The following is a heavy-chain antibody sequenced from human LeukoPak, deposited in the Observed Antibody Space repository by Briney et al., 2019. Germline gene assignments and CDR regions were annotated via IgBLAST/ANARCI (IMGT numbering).Heavy chain of an antibody. CDR2: INTNTGNP. CDR1: GYTFTSYA. Sequence: GASVKVSCKASGYTFTSYAMNWVRQAPGQGLEWMGWINTNTGNPTYAQGFTGRFVFSLDTSVSTAYLQISSLKAEDTAVYYCATETTYYDILTGYPPTDYWGQGTLVTVSS. J-gene: IGHJ4*02. D-gene: IGHD3-9*01. V-gene: IGHV7-4-1*02. CDR3: ATETTYYDILTGYPPTDY.